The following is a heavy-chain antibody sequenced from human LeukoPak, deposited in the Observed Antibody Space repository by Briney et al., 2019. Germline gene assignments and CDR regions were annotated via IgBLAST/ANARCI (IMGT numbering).Heavy chain of an antibody. Sequence: SETLSLTCAVYGGSFSGYYWSWIRQPPGKGLEWIGEINHSGSTNYNPSLKSRVTISVDTSKNQFSLKLSSVTAADTAVYYCARFKNSSSWHDAFDIWGQGTMATVSS. CDR1: GGSFSGYY. CDR2: INHSGST. D-gene: IGHD6-13*01. V-gene: IGHV4-34*01. CDR3: ARFKNSSSWHDAFDI. J-gene: IGHJ3*02.